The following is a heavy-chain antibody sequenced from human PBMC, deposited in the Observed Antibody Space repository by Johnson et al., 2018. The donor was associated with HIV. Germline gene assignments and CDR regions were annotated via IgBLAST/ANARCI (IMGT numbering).Heavy chain of an antibody. V-gene: IGHV3-20*04. CDR2: INWNGGST. Sequence: VQLVESRGGVIRPGGSLRLSCAASGFTFDGYGMSWVRQAPGKGLEWVSGINWNGGSTGYADSLKGRFTISRDNAKNSLYLQMNSLRAEDTALYYCARDHPQWPSIWGQGTMVTVSS. CDR1: GFTFDGYG. D-gene: IGHD6-19*01. CDR3: ARDHPQWPSI. J-gene: IGHJ3*02.